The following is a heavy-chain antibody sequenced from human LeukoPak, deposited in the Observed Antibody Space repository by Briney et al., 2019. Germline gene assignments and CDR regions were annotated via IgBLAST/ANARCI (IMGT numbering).Heavy chain of an antibody. CDR3: ARGHRGYYDSSGYRNYFDY. D-gene: IGHD3-22*01. V-gene: IGHV1-3*01. J-gene: IGHJ4*02. CDR1: GYTFTSCA. CDR2: INAGNGNT. Sequence: GASVKVSCKASGYTFTSCAMHWVRQAPGQRLEWMGWINAGNGNTKYSQKFQGRVTITRDTSASTAYMELSSLRSEDTAVYYCARGHRGYYDSSGYRNYFDYWGQGTLVTVSS.